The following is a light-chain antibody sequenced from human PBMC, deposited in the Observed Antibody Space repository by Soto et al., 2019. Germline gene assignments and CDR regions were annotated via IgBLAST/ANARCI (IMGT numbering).Light chain of an antibody. Sequence: QSALTQPPSASGSPGQSVTISCTGTSSDVGSSNYVSWYQQHPGKAPKLMIYEVSKWPSGVPDRFSGSKSGNTASLTVSGLQAEDEADYCCSSYAGSNNFHVVFGGGTKRTV. CDR2: EVS. V-gene: IGLV2-8*01. J-gene: IGLJ2*01. CDR1: SSDVGSSNY. CDR3: SSYAGSNNFHVV.